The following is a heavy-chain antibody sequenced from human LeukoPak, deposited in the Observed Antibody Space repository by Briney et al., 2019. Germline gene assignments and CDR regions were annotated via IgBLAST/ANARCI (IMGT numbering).Heavy chain of an antibody. CDR3: ARAYGDY. CDR2: IKEDGSET. CDR1: GFTFSNYW. Sequence: PGGSLRLSCVASGFTFSNYWMTWVRQAPGKGLEWVANIKEDGSETLYVGSVKGRFTISRDNAKNSLYLQMNSLRDEDTAVYYCARAYGDYWGQGTLVTVSS. J-gene: IGHJ4*02. V-gene: IGHV3-7*05. D-gene: IGHD4-17*01.